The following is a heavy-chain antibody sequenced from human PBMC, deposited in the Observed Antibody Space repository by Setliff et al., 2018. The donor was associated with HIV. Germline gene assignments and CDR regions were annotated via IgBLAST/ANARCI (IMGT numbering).Heavy chain of an antibody. V-gene: IGHV4-30-4*08. CDR3: ARETNASGSLTAYWYFDL. CDR2: IYNSGST. J-gene: IGHJ2*01. D-gene: IGHD3-10*01. Sequence: TLSLTCTVSDASITADTFYWNWLRQPPGKGPEWIGYIYNSGSTYYEPSLRGRVTISIDRSKNQFSLKLNSVTAADTAVYYCARETNASGSLTAYWYFDLWGRGTLVTVSS. CDR1: DASITADTFY.